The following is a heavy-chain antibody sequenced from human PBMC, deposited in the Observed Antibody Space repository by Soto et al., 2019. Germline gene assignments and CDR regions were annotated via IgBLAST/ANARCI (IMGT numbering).Heavy chain of an antibody. CDR2: ISAYNGNT. D-gene: IGHD3-22*01. CDR3: ARLRSAPYYDSSGYHDY. CDR1: GYTFTSYG. J-gene: IGHJ4*02. V-gene: IGHV1-18*04. Sequence: ASVKVSCKASGYTFTSYGISWVRQAPGQGLEWMGWISAYNGNTNYAQKLQGRVTMTTDTSTSTAYMELRSLRSDDTAVYYCARLRSAPYYDSSGYHDYWGQGTLVTVSS.